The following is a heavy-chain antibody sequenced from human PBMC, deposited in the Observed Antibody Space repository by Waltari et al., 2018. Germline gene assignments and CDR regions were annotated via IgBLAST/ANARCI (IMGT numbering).Heavy chain of an antibody. J-gene: IGHJ4*02. D-gene: IGHD1-1*01. V-gene: IGHV3-53*01. Sequence: EVQLVASGGDLIQPGGSLRLSCEASGFTVGNNFMGWVRQAPGKGLEWVSVIYSGGSTNYIDSVRGRFTISRDSSKNTLYLQMNSLRAEDTAVYYCAKVDNVGLNNYWGQGTLVTVSS. CDR1: GFTVGNNF. CDR2: IYSGGST. CDR3: AKVDNVGLNNY.